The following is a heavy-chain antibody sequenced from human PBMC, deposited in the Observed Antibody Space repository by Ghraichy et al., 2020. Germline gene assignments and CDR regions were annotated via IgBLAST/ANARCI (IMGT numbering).Heavy chain of an antibody. Sequence: GGSLRLSCAASGFTFSSYGMSWVRQAPGKGLEWVSGIIGGYENTYYADSVKGRFTISRDNFKNTLYLQMNSLRAEDTAVYYCAKDLSIFREFYFDSWGQGTLVTVSS. CDR2: IIGGYENT. CDR3: AKDLSIFREFYFDS. J-gene: IGHJ4*02. V-gene: IGHV3-23*01. D-gene: IGHD3-3*02. CDR1: GFTFSSYG.